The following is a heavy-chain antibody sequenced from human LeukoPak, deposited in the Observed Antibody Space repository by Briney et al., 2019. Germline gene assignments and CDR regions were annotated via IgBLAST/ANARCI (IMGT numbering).Heavy chain of an antibody. Sequence: PGGSLRLSCAASGFTFSSYAVSWVRQAPGKGLEWVSAIGGSGGSTYYADSVKGRFTISRDNSKNTLYLQMNSLRAEDTAVYYCAKDRFGYGGNSDYWGQGTLVTVSS. CDR3: AKDRFGYGGNSDY. CDR1: GFTFSSYA. D-gene: IGHD4-23*01. V-gene: IGHV3-23*01. CDR2: IGGSGGST. J-gene: IGHJ4*02.